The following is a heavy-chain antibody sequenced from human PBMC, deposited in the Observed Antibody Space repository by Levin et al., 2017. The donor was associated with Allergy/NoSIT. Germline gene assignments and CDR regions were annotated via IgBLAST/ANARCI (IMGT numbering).Heavy chain of an antibody. CDR2: IYYSGST. CDR1: GGSISSSSYY. J-gene: IGHJ4*02. CDR3: ASHYCSGGSCYVDY. V-gene: IGHV4-39*01. D-gene: IGHD2-15*01. Sequence: SETLSLTCTVSGGSISSSSYYWGWIRQPPGKGLEWIGSIYYSGSTYYNPSLKSRVTISVDTSKNQFSLKLSSVTAADTAVYYCASHYCSGGSCYVDYWGQGTLVTVSS.